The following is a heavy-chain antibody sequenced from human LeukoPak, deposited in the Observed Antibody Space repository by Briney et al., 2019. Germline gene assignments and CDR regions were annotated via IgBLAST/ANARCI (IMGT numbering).Heavy chain of an antibody. J-gene: IGHJ4*02. Sequence: PGGSLRLSCAASGFTFSSYAMHWVRQAPGKGLEWVAVISYDGSNKYYADSVKGRFTISRDNSKNTLYLQMNSLRAEDTAVYYCARDGGVHWGQGTLVTVSS. D-gene: IGHD2-8*02. CDR1: GFTFSSYA. V-gene: IGHV3-30*04. CDR2: ISYDGSNK. CDR3: ARDGGVH.